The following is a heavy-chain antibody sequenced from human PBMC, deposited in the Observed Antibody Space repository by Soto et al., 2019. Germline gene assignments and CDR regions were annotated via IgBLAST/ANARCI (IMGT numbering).Heavy chain of an antibody. Sequence: EVQLVESGGGLVKPGGSLRLSCAASGFTFSNAWMNWVRQAPGKGLEWVGRIKSKTDGGTTDYAAPVKGRFTISKDDSKNTLYLQMNRLKTADTAVYYCTTDPIPPVIGRKASPSADYWGQGTLVTVSS. J-gene: IGHJ4*02. CDR2: IKSKTDGGTT. CDR3: TTDPIPPVIGRKASPSADY. D-gene: IGHD3-22*01. CDR1: GFTFSNAW. V-gene: IGHV3-15*07.